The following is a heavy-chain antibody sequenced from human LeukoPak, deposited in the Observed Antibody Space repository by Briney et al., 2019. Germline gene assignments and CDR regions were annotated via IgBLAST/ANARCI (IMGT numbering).Heavy chain of an antibody. V-gene: IGHV3-13*01. J-gene: IGHJ4*02. CDR3: ARAVRFLEWLYYDY. D-gene: IGHD3-3*01. CDR2: IGTAGDT. Sequence: QSGGSLRLSCAASGFTFSSYDMHWVRQATGKGLEWVSAIGTAGDTYYPGSVKGRFTISREKAKNSLYLQMNSLRAGDTAVYYCARAVRFLEWLYYDYWGQGTLVTVSS. CDR1: GFTFSSYD.